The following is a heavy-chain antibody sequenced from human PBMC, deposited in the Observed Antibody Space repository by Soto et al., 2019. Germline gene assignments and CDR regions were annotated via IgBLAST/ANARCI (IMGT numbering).Heavy chain of an antibody. D-gene: IGHD3-9*01. V-gene: IGHV4-30-2*01. J-gene: IGHJ4*02. CDR2: IYHSGGT. Sequence: TLSLTCAVSGGSISSGGYSWSWVQQPPGKGLEWIGYIYHSGGTYYNPSLKSRVTISLDRSKNQFSLKLSSVTAADTAVYYSARVWLGGRYFDSWGQGTLVTV. CDR1: GGSISSGGYS. CDR3: ARVWLGGRYFDS.